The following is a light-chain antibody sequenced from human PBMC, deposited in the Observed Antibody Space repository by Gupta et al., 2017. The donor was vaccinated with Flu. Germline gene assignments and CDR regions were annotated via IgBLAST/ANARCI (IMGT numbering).Light chain of an antibody. CDR3: AAWDDSLKGV. V-gene: IGLV1-44*01. Sequence: QSVLTQPPSVSGTPGQRVTIPCVGSSSNIGRNSASWYQQLPGTAPKLLIYSNSQRPSGVPDRFSGSKSGTSASLAISGLQSEDEGDYYCAAWDDSLKGVFGTGTRVIVL. CDR1: SSNIGRNS. J-gene: IGLJ1*01. CDR2: SNS.